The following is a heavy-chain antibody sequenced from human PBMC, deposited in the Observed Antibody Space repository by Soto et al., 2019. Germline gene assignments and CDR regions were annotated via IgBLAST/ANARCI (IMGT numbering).Heavy chain of an antibody. V-gene: IGHV3-15*05. CDR2: IKSKTDGATT. D-gene: IGHD6-13*01. Sequence: PGGSLRLSCAASGFSFTNAWMSWVRQSPGKGLEWIGRIKSKTDGATTDYAGPVKGRFTISRDDSKKTLFVQMNGLKTEDTAVYYCTTIIPRGTPSAAGPCIDFWGHGTLVTVSS. J-gene: IGHJ4*01. CDR1: GFSFTNAW. CDR3: TTIIPRGTPSAAGPCIDF.